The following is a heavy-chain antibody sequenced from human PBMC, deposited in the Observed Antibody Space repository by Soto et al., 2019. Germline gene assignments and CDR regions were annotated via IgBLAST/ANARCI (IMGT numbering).Heavy chain of an antibody. J-gene: IGHJ4*02. CDR1: GDSVSSNSAA. CDR3: ARGNKYCSGGSCYYYFDY. V-gene: IGHV6-1*01. Sequence: SQTLSLTCAISGDSVSSNSAACNWIRQSPSRGLEWLGRTYYRSKWYNDYAVSVKSRITINPDTSKNQFSLQLNSVTPEDTAVYYCARGNKYCSGGSCYYYFDYWGQGTLVTVSS. CDR2: TYYRSKWYN. D-gene: IGHD2-15*01.